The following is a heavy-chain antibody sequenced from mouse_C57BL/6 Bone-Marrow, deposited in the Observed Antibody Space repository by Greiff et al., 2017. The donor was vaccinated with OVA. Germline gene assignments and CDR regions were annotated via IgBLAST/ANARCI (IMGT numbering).Heavy chain of an antibody. Sequence: EVQVVESGGGLVKPGGSLKLSCAASGFTFSSYAMSWVRQTPEKRLEWVATISDGGSYTYYPDNVKGRFTISRDTAKNNLYLQMSHLKSEDTAMYYCARGLFYYYAMDYWGQGTSVTVSS. J-gene: IGHJ4*01. V-gene: IGHV5-4*01. CDR1: GFTFSSYA. CDR3: ARGLFYYYAMDY. CDR2: ISDGGSYT.